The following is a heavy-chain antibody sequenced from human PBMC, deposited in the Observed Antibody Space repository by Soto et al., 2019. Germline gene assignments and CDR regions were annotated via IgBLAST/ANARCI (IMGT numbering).Heavy chain of an antibody. Sequence: ASVKVSCKASGYTFTSYAMHWVRQAPGQRLEWMGWINAGNGNTKYSQKFQGRVTITRDTSASTAYMELSSLRSEDTAVYYCARKYYDILTGYLRPINWFDPWGQGTLVTVSS. D-gene: IGHD3-9*01. CDR2: INAGNGNT. CDR1: GYTFTSYA. CDR3: ARKYYDILTGYLRPINWFDP. J-gene: IGHJ5*02. V-gene: IGHV1-3*01.